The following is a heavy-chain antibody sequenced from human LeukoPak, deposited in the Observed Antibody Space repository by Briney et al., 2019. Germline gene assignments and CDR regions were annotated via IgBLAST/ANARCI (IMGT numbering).Heavy chain of an antibody. CDR1: GFTFSSYS. CDR2: ISSSSSYI. Sequence: GGSLRLSCAASGFTFSSYSMNWVRQAPGKGLEWVSSISSSSSYIYYADSVKGRFTISRDNAKNSLYLQMNSLRAEDTAVYYCARDPSYYDSSGYPHSDYWGQGTLVTVSS. CDR3: ARDPSYYDSSGYPHSDY. J-gene: IGHJ4*02. D-gene: IGHD3-22*01. V-gene: IGHV3-21*01.